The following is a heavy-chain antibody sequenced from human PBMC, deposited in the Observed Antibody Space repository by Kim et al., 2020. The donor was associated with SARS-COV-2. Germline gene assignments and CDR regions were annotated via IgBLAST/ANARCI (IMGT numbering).Heavy chain of an antibody. CDR3: ASVMLGSSSWYVLDY. V-gene: IGHV3-21*04. Sequence: ASMEGRFPISRDNAKNSMHLQMNSLSAEDTAVYYCASVMLGSSSWYVLDYWGQGTLVTVSS. D-gene: IGHD6-13*01. J-gene: IGHJ4*02.